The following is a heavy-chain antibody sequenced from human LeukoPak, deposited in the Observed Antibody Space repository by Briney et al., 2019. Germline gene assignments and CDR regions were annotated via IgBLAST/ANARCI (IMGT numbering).Heavy chain of an antibody. J-gene: IGHJ4*02. D-gene: IGHD5-18*01. Sequence: SETLSLTCTASGGSISSYYWSWIRQPPGKGLEWIGYIYYSGSTNYNPSLKSRVTISVDTSKNQFSLKLSSVTAADTAVYYCARFPTEKNRDVDTAMVLGEGFDYWGQGTLVTVSS. V-gene: IGHV4-59*08. CDR3: ARFPTEKNRDVDTAMVLGEGFDY. CDR1: GGSISSYY. CDR2: IYYSGST.